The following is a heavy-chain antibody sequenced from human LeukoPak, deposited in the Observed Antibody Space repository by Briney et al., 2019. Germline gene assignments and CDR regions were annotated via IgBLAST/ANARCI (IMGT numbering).Heavy chain of an antibody. CDR1: GYTFTSYG. V-gene: IGHV1-18*01. CDR2: ISAYNGNT. Sequence: GASVKVSCKASGYTFTSYGISWVRQAPGQGLEWMGWISAYNGNTNYAQELQGRVTMTTDTSTSTAYMELRSLRSDDTAVYYCASLQSGYVSRAFDIWGQGTMVTVSS. J-gene: IGHJ3*02. CDR3: ASLQSGYVSRAFDI. D-gene: IGHD5-12*01.